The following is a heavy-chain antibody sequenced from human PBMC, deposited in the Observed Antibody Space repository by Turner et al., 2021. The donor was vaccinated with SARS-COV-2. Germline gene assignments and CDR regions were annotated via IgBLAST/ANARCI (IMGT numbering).Heavy chain of an antibody. Sequence: QVQLVQSGAEVQKPRSSLKFSCLASEATFSSYAISWVRQAPGQGLEWMGVINTSFGTANYAQKCQVRVTITADESTRTANMGLSSLGAEDTSEYDCARARCVNHYYSSGQSFDPWGQGTLVTVSS. J-gene: IGHJ5*02. CDR2: INTSFGTA. D-gene: IGHD3-22*01. CDR1: EATFSSYA. V-gene: IGHV1-69*12. CDR3: ARARCVNHYYSSGQSFDP.